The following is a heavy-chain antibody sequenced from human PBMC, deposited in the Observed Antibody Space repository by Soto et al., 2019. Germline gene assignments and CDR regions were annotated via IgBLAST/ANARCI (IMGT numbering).Heavy chain of an antibody. D-gene: IGHD5-18*01. CDR3: ARHGIQVSHDV. J-gene: IGHJ6*02. CDR2: ITTSSHPI. Sequence: GGSLRLSCAASGFTFSSYSMDWVRQAPGQGLEWFSYITTSSHPIYSADSGRGRFTISRDNAKNSLFLQMNSLRDEDTAVYYCARHGIQVSHDVWGQGTTVTVSS. CDR1: GFTFSSYS. V-gene: IGHV3-48*02.